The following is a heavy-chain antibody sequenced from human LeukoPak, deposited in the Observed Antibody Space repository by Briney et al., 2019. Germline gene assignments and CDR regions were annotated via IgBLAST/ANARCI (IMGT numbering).Heavy chain of an antibody. J-gene: IGHJ4*02. CDR3: ARHGTPYDILTGYYIGGDYYFDY. V-gene: IGHV4-59*08. CDR2: IYYSGST. D-gene: IGHD3-9*01. CDR1: GGSISSYY. Sequence: PSETLSLTCTVSGGSISSYYWSWIRQPPGKGLEWIGYIYYSGSTNYNPSLKSRVTISVDTSKNQFSLKLSSVTAADTAVYYCARHGTPYDILTGYYIGGDYYFDYWGQETLVTVSS.